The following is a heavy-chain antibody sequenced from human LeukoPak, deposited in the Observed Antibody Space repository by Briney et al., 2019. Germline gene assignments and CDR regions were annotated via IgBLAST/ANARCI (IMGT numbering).Heavy chain of an antibody. Sequence: SETLSLTCAVSGGSVSSFYWSWIRQPPGKGPEWIGYFYYGGSTNYNSSLKSRVTMSGDTSKNQFSLRLTSVSAADTAVYYCTRARSSSSLDAFDVWGQGTMVTVSS. D-gene: IGHD6-6*01. CDR3: TRARSSSSLDAFDV. V-gene: IGHV4-59*02. J-gene: IGHJ3*01. CDR2: FYYGGST. CDR1: GGSVSSFY.